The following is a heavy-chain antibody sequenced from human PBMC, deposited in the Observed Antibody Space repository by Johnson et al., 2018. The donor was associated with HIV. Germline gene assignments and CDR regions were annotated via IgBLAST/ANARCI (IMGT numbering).Heavy chain of an antibody. Sequence: VQLVESGGGVVQPGGSLRLSCAASGFTFSSYGMHWVRQAPGKGLEWVAFIRYDGSNKYYADSVKGRFTISRDNSKNTLYLQMNSLRAEDTAVYYCATRAFTTMAEDDAFDIWGQGTMVTVSS. D-gene: IGHD5-18*01. CDR2: IRYDGSNK. J-gene: IGHJ3*02. CDR1: GFTFSSYG. CDR3: ATRAFTTMAEDDAFDI. V-gene: IGHV3-30*02.